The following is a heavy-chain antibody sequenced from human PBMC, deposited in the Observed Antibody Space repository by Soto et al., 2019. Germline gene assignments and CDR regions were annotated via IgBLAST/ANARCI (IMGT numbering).Heavy chain of an antibody. V-gene: IGHV2-5*02. CDR1: GFSLSTSGVG. CDR3: AHGPREGRREPAAMRAGCYCSEP. CDR2: IYWDDDK. D-gene: IGHD2-2*01. Sequence: QITLKESGPTLVKPTQTLTLTCAFSGFSLSTSGVGVGWIRQPPGKALEWLALIYWDDDKRYSPSLKSRLTSSKKPTNHEVLRPTTNIDHLVTATYYGAHGPREGRREPAAMRAGCYCSEPGGQGTLGTVSS. J-gene: IGHJ5*02.